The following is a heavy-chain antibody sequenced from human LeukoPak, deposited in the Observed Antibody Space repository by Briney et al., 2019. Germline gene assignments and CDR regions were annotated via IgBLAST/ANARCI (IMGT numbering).Heavy chain of an antibody. J-gene: IGHJ4*02. V-gene: IGHV3-23*01. CDR2: ITGSGGSR. CDR3: AKWGDYDVLTGYYDPDY. CDR1: GFTFSNYA. Sequence: GASLRLSCAASGFTFSNYAMSWVRQAPGKGLEWVSAITGSGGSRYYADSVKGRFTISRDNSKNTLYLQMNSLRAEDTAVYYCAKWGDYDVLTGYYDPDYWGQGTLVTVSS. D-gene: IGHD3-9*01.